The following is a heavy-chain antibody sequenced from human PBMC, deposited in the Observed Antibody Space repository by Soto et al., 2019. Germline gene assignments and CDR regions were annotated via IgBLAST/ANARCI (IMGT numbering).Heavy chain of an antibody. D-gene: IGHD6-13*01. CDR3: ARARATIAAAAIFDC. CDR1: GGSISTSNW. CDR2: VYRTGST. J-gene: IGHJ4*02. Sequence: QVQLQESGPGLVKPSGTLSLTCAVSGGSISTSNWWSWVRQPPGKGLEWIGEVYRTGSTNDNPSPESRLAISVDKSKTQFSLKLTSVTAADTAVYYCARARATIAAAAIFDCWGQGTLVTVSS. V-gene: IGHV4-4*02.